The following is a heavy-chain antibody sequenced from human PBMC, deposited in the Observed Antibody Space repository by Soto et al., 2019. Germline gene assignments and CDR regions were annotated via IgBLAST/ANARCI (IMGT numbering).Heavy chain of an antibody. Sequence: QLQLQESGPGLVKPSETLSLTCTVSGGSMSSSSYYWGWIRQPPGKGLEWIGSIYYSGSTYYNPSLKSRVTVSVDTSKNQFSLKLSSVTAADTAVYYCARHGPGGSYSDYWGQGTLVTVSS. J-gene: IGHJ4*02. CDR3: ARHGPGGSYSDY. CDR1: GGSMSSSSYY. V-gene: IGHV4-39*01. CDR2: IYYSGST. D-gene: IGHD1-26*01.